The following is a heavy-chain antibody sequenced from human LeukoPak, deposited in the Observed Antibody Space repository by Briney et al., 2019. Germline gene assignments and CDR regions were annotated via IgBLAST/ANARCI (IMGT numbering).Heavy chain of an antibody. D-gene: IGHD2-2*01. CDR1: AGSINRYY. V-gene: IGHV4-59*08. CDR3: ARHRDLPAEIDY. CDR2: IYDRGNT. Sequence: SETLSLTCTVPAGSINRYYWSWIRQPPGKGLEWIGYIYDRGNTNYNPSLKSRVTISLDTSKNQFSLRLSSATAADTAVYYCARHRDLPAEIDYWGQGTLVTVSS. J-gene: IGHJ4*02.